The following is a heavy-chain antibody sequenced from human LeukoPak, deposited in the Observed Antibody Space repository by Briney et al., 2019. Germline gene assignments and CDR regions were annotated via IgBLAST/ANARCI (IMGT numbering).Heavy chain of an antibody. D-gene: IGHD1-1*01. Sequence: GGSLRLSCAASGFTFSSYGINWVRQAPGKGLEWVSDISSSGSTIYYADSVKGRFTISRDNAKNSLYLQMNSLRDEDTAVYYCARDTTRRGLFDIWGQGTMVAVSS. J-gene: IGHJ3*02. CDR2: ISSSGSTI. CDR3: ARDTTRRGLFDI. CDR1: GFTFSSYG. V-gene: IGHV3-48*02.